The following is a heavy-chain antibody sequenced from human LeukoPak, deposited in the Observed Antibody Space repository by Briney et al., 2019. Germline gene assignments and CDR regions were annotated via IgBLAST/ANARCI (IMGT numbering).Heavy chain of an antibody. D-gene: IGHD3-22*01. J-gene: IGHJ3*02. CDR1: GFTFSSYS. CDR3: ARDYYYDSSGYPPDI. Sequence: GGSLRLSCAASGFTFSSYSMNWVRQAPGKGLEWVSSISSSSGYIYYADSVKGRFTISRDNAKNSLYLQMNSLRAEDTAVYYCARDYYYDSSGYPPDIWGQGTMVTVSS. CDR2: ISSSSGYI. V-gene: IGHV3-21*01.